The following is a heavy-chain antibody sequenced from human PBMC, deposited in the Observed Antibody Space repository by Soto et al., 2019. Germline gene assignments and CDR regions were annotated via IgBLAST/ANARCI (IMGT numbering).Heavy chain of an antibody. Sequence: SETLSLTCTVSGGSISSGDFYWAWIRQPPGKGLEWIGYIRFSGSTNYNPSLKSRVTFSVDTSKNQFSLKMNSVTAADTAVYHCARGALGYCSGGSCYRYFDYWGQGTLVTVSS. CDR1: GGSISSGDFY. J-gene: IGHJ4*02. D-gene: IGHD2-15*01. CDR2: IRFSGST. V-gene: IGHV4-61*08. CDR3: ARGALGYCSGGSCYRYFDY.